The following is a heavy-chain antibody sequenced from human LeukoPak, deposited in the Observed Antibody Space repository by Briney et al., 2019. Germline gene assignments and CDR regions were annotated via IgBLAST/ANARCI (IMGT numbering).Heavy chain of an antibody. V-gene: IGHV3-23*01. J-gene: IGHJ4*02. CDR3: ATRPPSETYYGVLDY. CDR1: GIAFSSHA. CDR2: ITDSGGST. D-gene: IGHD1-26*01. Sequence: GGSLRLSCVASGIAFSSHAMTWVRQAPGKGLEWVSGITDSGGSTYHAESVKGRFTISRDNSKNTLYLQMNSLRAEDTAVYYCATRPPSETYYGVLDYWGQGTLVTVSS.